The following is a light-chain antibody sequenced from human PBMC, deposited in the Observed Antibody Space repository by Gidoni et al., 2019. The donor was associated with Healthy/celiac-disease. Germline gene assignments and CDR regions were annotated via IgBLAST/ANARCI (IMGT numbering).Light chain of an antibody. CDR1: KLGDQY. CDR3: QVWDSSTGV. V-gene: IGLV3-1*01. CDR2: QDS. J-gene: IGLJ2*01. Sequence: SSELPQPPSVSVSPGQTASITCSGAKLGDQYACWYQQKPGQSPVLVIYQDSTRPAGIPERFSGSNAGNTANLTISGTQAMDEADYYLQVWDSSTGVFGGGTKLTVL.